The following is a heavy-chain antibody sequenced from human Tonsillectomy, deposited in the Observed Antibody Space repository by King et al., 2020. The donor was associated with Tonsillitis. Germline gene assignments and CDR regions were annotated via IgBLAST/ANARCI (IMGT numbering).Heavy chain of an antibody. CDR1: GYSFTSYW. V-gene: IGHV5-51*01. Sequence: QLVQSGAEVKKSGASLKISCKGSGYSFTSYWIGWVRQMPGKGLEWMGIIQPGDSDTRYSPSFQGQVSISADKSINTAYLQWSSLKASDTAMYYCARHAISGDYGIGGPDYWGQGSLVAVSS. D-gene: IGHD2-21*02. CDR2: IQPGDSDT. CDR3: ARHAISGDYGIGGPDY. J-gene: IGHJ4*02.